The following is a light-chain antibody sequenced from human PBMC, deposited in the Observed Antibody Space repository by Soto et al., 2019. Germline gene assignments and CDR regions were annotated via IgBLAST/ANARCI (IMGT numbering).Light chain of an antibody. CDR1: ESVSTN. CDR3: QQYVSSPWA. J-gene: IGKJ1*01. V-gene: IGKV3-20*01. CDR2: GAS. Sequence: TLSVAPVEGAPLSCSASESVSTNLAWYQQKAGQAPRLLIYGASRRATGIPDRFSGSGSGTDFTLTISRLEPEDFAVYYCQQYVSSPWAFGQGTKVDIK.